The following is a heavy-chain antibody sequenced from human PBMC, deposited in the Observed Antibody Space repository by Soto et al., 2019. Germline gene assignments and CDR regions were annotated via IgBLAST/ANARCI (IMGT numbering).Heavy chain of an antibody. Sequence: GGSLRLSCAASGFTFTNYGMSWVRQGPGKGLQWLSAISGTGGDTFYADSVKGRFTVSRDNSKSTLYLQMNSLRAEDTAIYYCTKEAAMAYWGQGTLVTVSS. V-gene: IGHV3-23*01. CDR3: TKEAAMAY. CDR1: GFTFTNYG. J-gene: IGHJ4*02. D-gene: IGHD5-18*01. CDR2: ISGTGGDT.